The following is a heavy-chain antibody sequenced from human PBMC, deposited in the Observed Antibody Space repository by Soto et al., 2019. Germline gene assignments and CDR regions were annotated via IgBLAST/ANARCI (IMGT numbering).Heavy chain of an antibody. Sequence: GGSLRLSCAASGFTFISYGMHWVRQAPGKGLEWVAVISYDGSNKYYADSVKGRFTISRDNSKNTLYLQMNSLRAEDTAVYYCAKDRGSSGWYSFYWGQGTLVTVSS. CDR1: GFTFISYG. CDR3: AKDRGSSGWYSFY. V-gene: IGHV3-30*18. CDR2: ISYDGSNK. J-gene: IGHJ4*02. D-gene: IGHD6-19*01.